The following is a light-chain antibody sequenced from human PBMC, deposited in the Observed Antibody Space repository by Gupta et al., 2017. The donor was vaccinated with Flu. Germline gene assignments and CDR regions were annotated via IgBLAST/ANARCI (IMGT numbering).Light chain of an antibody. Sequence: QSVLTQPPSVSGAPGQRVTISCTGSTPNIGAGYDVQWYQQLPGTAPKLLIYVNGNRPSGVPDRFSGSKSGTSASLAITGLQAEDEADYYCQSYDSSLSGPSYVFGTGTKVTVL. J-gene: IGLJ1*01. CDR1: TPNIGAGYD. V-gene: IGLV1-40*01. CDR2: VNG. CDR3: QSYDSSLSGPSYV.